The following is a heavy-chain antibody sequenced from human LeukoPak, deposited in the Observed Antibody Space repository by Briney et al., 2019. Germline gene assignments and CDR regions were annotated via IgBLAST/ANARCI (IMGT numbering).Heavy chain of an antibody. CDR2: ISGSGGST. D-gene: IGHD2-2*01. V-gene: IGHV3-23*01. J-gene: IGHJ5*02. Sequence: PGGSLRLSCAASGFTFSSYGMSWVRQAPGKGLEWVSAISGSGGSTYYADSVKGRFTISRDNSKNTLYPQMNSLRAEDTAVYYCAKDQIVVVPAASNWFDPWGQGTLVTVSS. CDR3: AKDQIVVVPAASNWFDP. CDR1: GFTFSSYG.